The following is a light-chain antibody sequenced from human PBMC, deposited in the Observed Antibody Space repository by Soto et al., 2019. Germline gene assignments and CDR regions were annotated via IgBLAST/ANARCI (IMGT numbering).Light chain of an antibody. CDR3: QQSYSTPPEYT. Sequence: DIQMTQSPYSLSASVGDRVTITCRAGQSISTYLNWYQQKPGKAPNLLIYAASNLQSGVPSRFSGSGSGTHFTLTIDSLQPGDSATYFCQQSYSTPPEYTFGQGTKLEIK. V-gene: IGKV1-39*01. CDR1: QSISTY. CDR2: AAS. J-gene: IGKJ2*01.